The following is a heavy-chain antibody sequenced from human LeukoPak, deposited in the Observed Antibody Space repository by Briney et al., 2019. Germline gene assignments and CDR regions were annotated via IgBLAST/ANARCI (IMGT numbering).Heavy chain of an antibody. CDR1: GGTFSSYA. Sequence: SVKVSCKASGGTFSSYAISWVRQAPGQGLEWMGGIIPIFGTANYAQKFQGRVTITADESTSTAYMELSSLRSEDTAVYYCARDRYYYDSSGYYYRHDAFDIWGQGTMVTVSS. J-gene: IGHJ3*02. CDR3: ARDRYYYDSSGYYYRHDAFDI. CDR2: IIPIFGTA. D-gene: IGHD3-22*01. V-gene: IGHV1-69*13.